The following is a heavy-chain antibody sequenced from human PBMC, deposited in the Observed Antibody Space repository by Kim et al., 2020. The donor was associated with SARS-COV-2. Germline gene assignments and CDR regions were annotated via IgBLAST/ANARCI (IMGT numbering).Heavy chain of an antibody. CDR3: AKAHYYGSGSYYLIDY. J-gene: IGHJ4*02. Sequence: SVKGRFTSARDNAKNTLYLQMNSLRAEDTGLYYCAKAHYYGSGSYYLIDYWGQGTLVTVSS. D-gene: IGHD3-10*01. V-gene: IGHV3-30*02.